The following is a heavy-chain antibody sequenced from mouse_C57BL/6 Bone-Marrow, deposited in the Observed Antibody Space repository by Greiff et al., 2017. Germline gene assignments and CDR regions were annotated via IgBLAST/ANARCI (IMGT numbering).Heavy chain of an antibody. J-gene: IGHJ4*01. CDR1: GFTFSDYY. D-gene: IGHD1-1*01. CDR3: ARLTTVVRYYYAMDY. Sequence: EVKLVESGGGLVQPGGSLKLSCAASGFTFSDYYMYWVRQTPEKRLEWVAYISNGGGSTYYPDTVKGRFTISRDNAKNTLYLQMSRLKSEDTAMYYCARLTTVVRYYYAMDYWGQGTSVTVSS. CDR2: ISNGGGST. V-gene: IGHV5-12*01.